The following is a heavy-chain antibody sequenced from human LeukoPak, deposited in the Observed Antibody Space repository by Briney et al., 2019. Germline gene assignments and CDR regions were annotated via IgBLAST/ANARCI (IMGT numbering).Heavy chain of an antibody. CDR3: AKYLTLRGYSYGLDY. D-gene: IGHD5-18*01. Sequence: GGSLRLSCAASGFTFSSYAMSWVRQAPGKGLEWVSAISGSGGSTYYADSGKGRFTISRDNSKNTLYLQMNSLRAEDTAVYYCAKYLTLRGYSYGLDYWGQGTLVTVSS. V-gene: IGHV3-23*01. J-gene: IGHJ4*02. CDR2: ISGSGGST. CDR1: GFTFSSYA.